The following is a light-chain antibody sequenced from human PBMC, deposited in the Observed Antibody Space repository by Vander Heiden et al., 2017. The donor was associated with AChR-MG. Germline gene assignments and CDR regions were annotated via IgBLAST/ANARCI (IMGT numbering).Light chain of an antibody. CDR2: GAS. CDR1: QSVSSN. V-gene: IGKV3-15*01. J-gene: IGKJ1*01. CDR3: QQYNNWPPVT. Sequence: EIVMTQSPATLSVSPGERATLSCRARQSVSSNLAWYQQKPGQAPSLLIYGASTRATGIPARFSGSGSGTEFTLTISSLQSEDFAVYYCQQYNNWPPVTFGQGTKVEIK.